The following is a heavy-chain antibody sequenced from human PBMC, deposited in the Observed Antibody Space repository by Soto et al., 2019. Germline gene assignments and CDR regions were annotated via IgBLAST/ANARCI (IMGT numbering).Heavy chain of an antibody. D-gene: IGHD6-13*01. J-gene: IGHJ4*02. V-gene: IGHV3-30*18. CDR1: GFTFSSYG. CDR2: VSYDGSNK. Sequence: QVQLAESGGGVVQPGRSLRLSCAASGFTFSSYGMHWVRQAPGKGLEWVAVVSYDGSNKYYADSVKGRFTISRDNSKNTLYLQMNSLRAEDTAVYYCAKDIGSSSWYWSATLDYWGQGTLVTVSS. CDR3: AKDIGSSSWYWSATLDY.